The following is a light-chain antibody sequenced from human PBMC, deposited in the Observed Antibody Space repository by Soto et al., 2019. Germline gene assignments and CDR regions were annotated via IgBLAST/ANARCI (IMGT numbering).Light chain of an antibody. V-gene: IGKV3-11*01. CDR3: QQRRDWLS. J-gene: IGKJ4*01. Sequence: ENVFKQSPATPSLSPGNRATLSCRASQSVSSYLAWYQQKPGQPPRLLIYDASKRATGIPARFSGSGSGTDFTLTISSLEPEDFAVYFCQQRRDWLSFGGGTKVDIK. CDR2: DAS. CDR1: QSVSSY.